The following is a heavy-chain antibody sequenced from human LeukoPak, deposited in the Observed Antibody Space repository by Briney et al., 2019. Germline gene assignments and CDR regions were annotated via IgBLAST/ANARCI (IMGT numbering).Heavy chain of an antibody. Sequence: GGSLRLSCAASGFTFSSYTMNWVRQAPGKGLEWVSSISTSSIYIYYADSVKGRFTISRDNSRNTLYLQMNSLRAEDTAVYHCAKDQSRHGSSGSLYDPWGQGTLVTVSS. CDR1: GFTFSSYT. CDR3: AKDQSRHGSSGSLYDP. CDR2: ISTSSIYI. D-gene: IGHD3-22*01. V-gene: IGHV3-21*01. J-gene: IGHJ5*02.